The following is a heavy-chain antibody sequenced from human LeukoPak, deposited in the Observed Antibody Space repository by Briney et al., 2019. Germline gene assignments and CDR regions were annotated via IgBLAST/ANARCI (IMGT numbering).Heavy chain of an antibody. CDR3: ARERYYDSSGYSPDFDY. V-gene: IGHV1-69*05. CDR2: IIPIFGTA. J-gene: IGHJ4*02. Sequence: SVKVSCKASGGTFSSYAISWVRQAPGQGLEWMGGIIPIFGTANYAQKFQGRVTITTGESTSTAYMELSSLRSEDTAVYYCARERYYDSSGYSPDFDYWGQGTLVTVSS. CDR1: GGTFSSYA. D-gene: IGHD3-22*01.